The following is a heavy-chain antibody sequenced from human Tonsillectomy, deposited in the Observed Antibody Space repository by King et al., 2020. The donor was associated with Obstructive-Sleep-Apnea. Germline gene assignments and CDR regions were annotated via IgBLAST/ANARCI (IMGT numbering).Heavy chain of an antibody. D-gene: IGHD5-18*01. Sequence: VQLVESGGGLVQPGGSLRLSCAASGFTFSSYSMNWVRQAPGKGLEWVSYISSSSTTIYYADSVKGRFTISRDNAKNSLYLQMNSLRAEDTAVFYCARDRRGYTYGEYYFAYWGQGTLVTVSS. V-gene: IGHV3-48*04. CDR3: ARDRRGYTYGEYYFAY. J-gene: IGHJ4*02. CDR2: ISSSSTTI. CDR1: GFTFSSYS.